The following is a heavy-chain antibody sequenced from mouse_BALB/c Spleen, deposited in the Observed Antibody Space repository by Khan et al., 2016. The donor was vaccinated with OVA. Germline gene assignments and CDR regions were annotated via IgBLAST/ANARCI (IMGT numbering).Heavy chain of an antibody. CDR1: GFTFSSYS. J-gene: IGHJ3*01. D-gene: IGHD4-1*01. CDR3: ASHVTGAVDY. Sequence: EVELVESGGDLVKPGGSLKLSCAASGFTFSSYSMSWVRQTPDKRLEWVASISSGGDYTYYPDSVKGRFTISRDNADNALYLQMSSLRSEDTAMYYCASHVTGAVDYWGQGTLVTVSA. CDR2: ISSGGDYT. V-gene: IGHV5-6*01.